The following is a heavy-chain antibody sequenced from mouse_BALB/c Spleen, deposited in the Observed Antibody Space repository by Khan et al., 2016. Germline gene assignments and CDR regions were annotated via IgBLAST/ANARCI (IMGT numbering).Heavy chain of an antibody. CDR1: GLDFSRYW. Sequence: EVKLLESGGGLVQPGGSLKLSCAASGLDFSRYWMSWVRQGPGKGLEWIGEIHPDSSTINYTPSLKDKFIISRDNSNNTLYLQMSNVRSEDTASDDCANTLYCGYGGWFAYWGQGTLVTVSA. CDR2: IHPDSSTI. J-gene: IGHJ3*01. V-gene: IGHV4-1*02. CDR3: ANTLYCGYGGWFAY. D-gene: IGHD1-2*01.